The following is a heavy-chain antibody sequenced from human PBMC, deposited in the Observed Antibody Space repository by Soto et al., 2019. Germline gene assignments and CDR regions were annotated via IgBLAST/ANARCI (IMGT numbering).Heavy chain of an antibody. D-gene: IGHD6-13*01. CDR2: INHSGST. J-gene: IGHJ6*02. Sequence: SETLSLTCAVYGGSLSGYYWSWIRQPPGKGLEWIGEINHSGSTNYNPSLKSRVTISVDTSKNQFSLKLSSVTAADTAVYYCARGRKRSIAAAGAYYYYGMDVWGQGTTVTVSS. CDR3: ARGRKRSIAAAGAYYYYGMDV. V-gene: IGHV4-34*01. CDR1: GGSLSGYY.